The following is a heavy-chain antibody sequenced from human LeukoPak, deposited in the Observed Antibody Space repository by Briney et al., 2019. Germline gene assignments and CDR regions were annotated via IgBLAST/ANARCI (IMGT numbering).Heavy chain of an antibody. CDR3: ARGRYCSADICSGGDAFDI. J-gene: IGHJ3*02. CDR1: DGSINNYY. V-gene: IGHV4-4*07. CDR2: IYTRGST. Sequence: SETLSLTCTVSDGSINNYYWSWIRQPAGKGLEWIGRIYTRGSTNYNPSLKSRVTMSVDTSKNQFSLKLSSVTAADTAVYYCARGRYCSADICSGGDAFDIWGQGTMVSVSS. D-gene: IGHD2-15*01.